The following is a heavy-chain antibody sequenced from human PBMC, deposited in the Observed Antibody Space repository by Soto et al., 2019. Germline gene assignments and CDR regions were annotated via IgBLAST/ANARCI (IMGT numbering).Heavy chain of an antibody. Sequence: SETLSLTCTVSGGSISSGGYYWSWIRQHPGKGLEWIGYIYYSGSTYYNPSLKSRVTISVDTSKNQFSLKLNSVTAADTAVYYCARGAPLPYYDILTGYYRPWFDPGGQGNLVTVSS. CDR2: IYYSGST. J-gene: IGHJ5*02. CDR1: GGSISSGGYY. D-gene: IGHD3-9*01. CDR3: ARGAPLPYYDILTGYYRPWFDP. V-gene: IGHV4-31*03.